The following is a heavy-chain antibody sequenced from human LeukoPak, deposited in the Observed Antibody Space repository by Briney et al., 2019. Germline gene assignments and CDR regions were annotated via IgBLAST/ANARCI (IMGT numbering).Heavy chain of an antibody. CDR2: IWYDGSNK. V-gene: IGHV3-33*01. CDR1: GFTFSNYG. CDR3: ARGPKYNYYGTDV. J-gene: IGHJ6*02. Sequence: GGSLRLSCAASGFTFSNYGMHWVRQAPGKGLECVAVIWYDGSNKYYGDSVKGRFTISRDNSKNTLYLQMNSLRAGDTAVYYCARGPKYNYYGTDVWGQGTTVTVSS.